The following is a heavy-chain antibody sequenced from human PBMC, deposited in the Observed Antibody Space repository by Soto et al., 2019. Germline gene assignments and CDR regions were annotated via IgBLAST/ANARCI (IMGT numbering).Heavy chain of an antibody. Sequence: PSETLSLTCTVSGGSVSNISAYWGWIREPPGEGLEWIGYIYYSGSTYYNPSLKSRVTISVDTSKNQFSLKLSSVTAADTAVYYCARKYVDTMVRGDPYGMDVWGQGTTVTVSS. CDR2: IYYSGST. CDR1: GGSVSNISAY. D-gene: IGHD3-10*01. CDR3: ARKYVDTMVRGDPYGMDV. J-gene: IGHJ6*02. V-gene: IGHV4-61*05.